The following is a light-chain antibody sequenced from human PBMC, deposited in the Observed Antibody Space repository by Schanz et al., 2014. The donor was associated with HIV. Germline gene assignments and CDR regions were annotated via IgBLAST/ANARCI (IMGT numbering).Light chain of an antibody. CDR1: SSNIGAGYD. V-gene: IGLV1-40*01. J-gene: IGLJ3*02. CDR2: GNN. CDR3: QTYDSGISGVV. Sequence: QSVLTQPPSVSGAPGQRVTISCTGSSSNIGAGYDVHWYHHLPGTAPKLLIYGNNNRPSGVPDRFSGSNSGTSASLTITGLQAEDEADYYCQTYDSGISGVVFGGGTKLTVL.